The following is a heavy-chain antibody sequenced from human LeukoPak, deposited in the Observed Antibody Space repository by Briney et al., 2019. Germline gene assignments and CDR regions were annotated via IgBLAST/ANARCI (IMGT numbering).Heavy chain of an antibody. J-gene: IGHJ5*02. D-gene: IGHD1-26*01. CDR3: ARDQKYSGSYHLNPHRYWFDP. CDR1: GGSFSGYY. CDR2: INHSGST. Sequence: PSETLSLTCAVYGGSFSGYYWSWIRQPPGKGLEWIGEINHSGSTNYNPSLKSRVTISVDTSKNQFSLKLSSVTAADTAVYYCARDQKYSGSYHLNPHRYWFDPWGQGTLVTVSS. V-gene: IGHV4-34*01.